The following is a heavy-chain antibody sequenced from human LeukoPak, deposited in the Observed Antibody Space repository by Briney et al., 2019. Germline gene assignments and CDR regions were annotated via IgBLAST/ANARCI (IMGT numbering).Heavy chain of an antibody. J-gene: IGHJ4*02. CDR3: ARSGGSQSLDY. Sequence: SETLSLTCTVSGGSISSYYWSWIRQPPGKGLEWIGYIYYSGSTNYNPSLKSRVTISVDTSKNQFSLKLSSVTAADTAVYYCARSGGSQSLDYWGQGTLVTVSP. CDR1: GGSISSYY. D-gene: IGHD1-26*01. V-gene: IGHV4-59*01. CDR2: IYYSGST.